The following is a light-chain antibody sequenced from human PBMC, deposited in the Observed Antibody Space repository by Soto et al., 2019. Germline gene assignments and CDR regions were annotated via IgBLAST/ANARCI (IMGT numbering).Light chain of an antibody. J-gene: IGKJ4*01. V-gene: IGKV1-39*01. CDR1: QYISNY. Sequence: DIQMTQSASALSASVGDRVTITCQASQYISNYLNWYQQKPGKAPKLLIYDASNLESGVPSRFSGSGSGTDFTLTISSLQPEDFATYYCQQSYSTPLTFGGGTKVDI. CDR3: QQSYSTPLT. CDR2: DAS.